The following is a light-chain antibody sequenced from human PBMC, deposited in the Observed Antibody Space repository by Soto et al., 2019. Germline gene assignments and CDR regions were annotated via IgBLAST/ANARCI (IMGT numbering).Light chain of an antibody. Sequence: QSVLTQPPSASGTPGQRVTICCSGSNSNIGSKYVYWYQQLPGTAPKLLLYRNNQRPSGVPDRFSGSKSGTSASLAISGLRSEDEADYYCAAWDNSLVGGPAFGGGTKVTVL. J-gene: IGLJ2*01. CDR2: RNN. CDR1: NSNIGSKY. CDR3: AAWDNSLVGGPA. V-gene: IGLV1-47*01.